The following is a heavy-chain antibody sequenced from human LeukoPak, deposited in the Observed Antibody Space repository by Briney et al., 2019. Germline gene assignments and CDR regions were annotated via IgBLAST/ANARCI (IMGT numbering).Heavy chain of an antibody. CDR2: ISYDGSNK. J-gene: IGHJ4*02. Sequence: GGSLRLSCAASGFTFSSYAMHWVRQAPGKGLEWVAVISYDGSNKYYADSVKGRFTISRDNSKNTLYLQMNSLRAEDTAVYYCARGWADYDFDYWGQGTLVTVSS. V-gene: IGHV3-30-3*01. CDR1: GFTFSSYA. CDR3: ARGWADYDFDY. D-gene: IGHD4-17*01.